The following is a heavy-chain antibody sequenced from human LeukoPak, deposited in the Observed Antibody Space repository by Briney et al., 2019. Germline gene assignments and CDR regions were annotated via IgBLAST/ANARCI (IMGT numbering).Heavy chain of an antibody. CDR2: INPSGGDT. J-gene: IGHJ4*02. Sequence: ASVKLSCKASGYTFTRYYMHWVRQAPGQGLEWMGMINPSGGDTTYTQKLQGRVTMTRDTSTSTVYMELSSLRSEDTAVYYCARENGGYDYWGQGTLVTVSS. CDR1: GYTFTRYY. D-gene: IGHD4-17*01. CDR3: ARENGGYDY. V-gene: IGHV1-46*01.